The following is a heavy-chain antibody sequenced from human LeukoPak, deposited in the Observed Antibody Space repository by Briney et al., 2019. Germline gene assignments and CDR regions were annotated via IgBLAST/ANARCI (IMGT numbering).Heavy chain of an antibody. D-gene: IGHD4-11*01. CDR3: AKTPDLQSSFPQFDS. J-gene: IGHJ4*02. CDR1: NGAMSTYY. Sequence: SETLSLTCTVSNGAMSTYYWNWIRQSPEKGLEWIGYIHYSGRTNYNPSLKSRLSMSIDTSKNQFSLNLSSVTAADTAVYFCAKTPDLQSSFPQFDSWGQGTLVTVSS. CDR2: IHYSGRT. V-gene: IGHV4-59*01.